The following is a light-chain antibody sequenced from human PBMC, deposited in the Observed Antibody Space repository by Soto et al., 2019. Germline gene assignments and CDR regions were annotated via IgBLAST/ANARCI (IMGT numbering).Light chain of an antibody. CDR1: SSNIGNNY. V-gene: IGLV1-51*01. CDR2: DNN. CDR3: GTWDSSLSAVV. Sequence: QSVLTQPPSVSAALGQKVTISCSGSSSNIGNNYVSWYQQFPGTAPKLLIYDNNKRPSGIPDRFSGSKSGTSATLDITGLQTGDEADYYCGTWDSSLSAVVFGGGTKLTVL. J-gene: IGLJ2*01.